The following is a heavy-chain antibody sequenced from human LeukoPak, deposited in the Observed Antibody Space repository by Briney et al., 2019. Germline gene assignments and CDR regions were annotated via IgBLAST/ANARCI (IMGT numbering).Heavy chain of an antibody. CDR1: GGSISSCSYY. V-gene: IGHV4-61*02. CDR3: ARETIPDGLDY. CDR2: IYTSGST. J-gene: IGHJ4*02. Sequence: PSETLSLTCTVSGGSISSCSYYWSWIRQPAGKGLEWIGRIYTSGSTNYNPSLKSRVTISVDTSNNQFSLKLSSVTAADTAVYYCARETIPDGLDYWGQGTLVTVSS. D-gene: IGHD3-3*01.